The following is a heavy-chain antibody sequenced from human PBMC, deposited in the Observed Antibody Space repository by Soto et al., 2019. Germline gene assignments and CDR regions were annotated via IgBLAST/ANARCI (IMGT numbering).Heavy chain of an antibody. CDR1: GDSMSNFY. CDR3: ARDQSGAADF. CDR2: VSATGTA. J-gene: IGHJ3*01. V-gene: IGHV4-4*07. D-gene: IGHD7-27*01. Sequence: QVQLQQSGPGLVEPSETLSLTCTVSGDSMSNFYWSWIRQSAEKGLERIGRVSATGTATYMPSLTSRATLPVDTSKNQFSLNLKFVTAADTAVYFCARDQSGAADFRGQGTVVIVS.